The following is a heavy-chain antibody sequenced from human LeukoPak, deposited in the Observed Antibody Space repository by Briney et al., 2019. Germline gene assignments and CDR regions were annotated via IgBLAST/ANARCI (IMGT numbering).Heavy chain of an antibody. CDR3: ARINYYDSSGYYTEPAFDI. D-gene: IGHD3-22*01. Sequence: SETLSLTCTVSGGSISSYYWSWIRQPPGKGLEWIGYIYYSGSTNYNPSLKSRVTISVDTSKNQFSLKLSSVTAADTAVYHCARINYYDSSGYYTEPAFDIWGQGTMVTVSS. V-gene: IGHV4-59*01. J-gene: IGHJ3*02. CDR2: IYYSGST. CDR1: GGSISSYY.